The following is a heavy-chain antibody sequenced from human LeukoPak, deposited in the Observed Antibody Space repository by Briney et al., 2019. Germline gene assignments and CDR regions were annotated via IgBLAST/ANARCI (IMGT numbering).Heavy chain of an antibody. V-gene: IGHV4-34*01. J-gene: IGHJ4*02. Sequence: PSETLSLTCAVYGGSFSGYYWSWIRQPPGKGLEWIGEINHSGSTNYNPSLKSRVTISVDTSKNQFSLKLSSVTAADTAVYYCARARSTPTSPAAYWGQGTLVTVSS. CDR1: GGSFSGYY. CDR2: INHSGST. CDR3: ARARSTPTSPAAY. D-gene: IGHD2-2*01.